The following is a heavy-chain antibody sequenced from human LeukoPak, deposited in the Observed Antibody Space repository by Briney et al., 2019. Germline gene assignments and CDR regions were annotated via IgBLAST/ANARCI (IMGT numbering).Heavy chain of an antibody. CDR1: GGSFSSYY. CDR2: IYYSGST. CDR3: ARDGQWLLYPTFDY. Sequence: PSETLSLTCAVYGGSFSSYYWGWIRQPPGKGLEWIGSIYYSGSTYYNPSLKSRVTISVDTSKNQFSLKLSSVTAADTAVYYCARDGQWLLYPTFDYWGQGTLVTVSS. V-gene: IGHV4-39*07. J-gene: IGHJ4*02. D-gene: IGHD3-3*01.